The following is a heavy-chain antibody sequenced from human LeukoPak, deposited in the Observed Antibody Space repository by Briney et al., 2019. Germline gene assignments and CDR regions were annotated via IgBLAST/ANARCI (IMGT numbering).Heavy chain of an antibody. CDR2: INPNDGGT. CDR3: AKESGATDY. J-gene: IGHJ4*02. D-gene: IGHD1-26*01. V-gene: IGHV1-46*01. Sequence: ASVKVSCKASGYTFTSYLMHWVRQAPGQGLEWMGIINPNDGGTNYAQKFQGRVTMTRDMSTSTVYMELSSLRSEDTAVYYCAKESGATDYWGQGTLVTVSS. CDR1: GYTFTSYL.